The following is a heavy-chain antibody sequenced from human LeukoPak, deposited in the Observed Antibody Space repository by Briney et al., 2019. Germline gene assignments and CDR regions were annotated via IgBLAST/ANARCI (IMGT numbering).Heavy chain of an antibody. Sequence: SETLSLTCTVSGGSISSGSYYWGWIRQPPGKGLEWIGIIYYSGITYYNPPLKSRVIISVDTSRNQFSLKLTSVTAADTAVYYCARYGKTTKTFDPWGQGTLVTVSS. J-gene: IGHJ5*02. V-gene: IGHV4-39*01. D-gene: IGHD1-26*01. CDR1: GGSISSGSYY. CDR2: IYYSGIT. CDR3: ARYGKTTKTFDP.